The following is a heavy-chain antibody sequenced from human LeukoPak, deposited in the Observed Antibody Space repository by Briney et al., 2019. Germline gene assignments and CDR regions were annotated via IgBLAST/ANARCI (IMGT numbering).Heavy chain of an antibody. D-gene: IGHD6-19*01. Sequence: SETLSLTCTVSGGSISSGSYYWSWIRQPAGKGLEWIGYIYYSGSTSYNPSLKSRVTISVDTSKNQFSLKLSSVTAADTAVYYCARFSGWYSSKYYFDYWGQGTLVTVSS. CDR1: GGSISSGSYY. CDR2: IYYSGST. CDR3: ARFSGWYSSKYYFDY. V-gene: IGHV4-61*10. J-gene: IGHJ4*02.